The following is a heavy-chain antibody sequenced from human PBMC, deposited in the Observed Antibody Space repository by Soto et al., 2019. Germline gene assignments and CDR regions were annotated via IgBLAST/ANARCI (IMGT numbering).Heavy chain of an antibody. V-gene: IGHV3-7*01. D-gene: IGHD2-15*01. Sequence: GSSRRLSCKASVFAFMTYLMSWFFQAPGKGLEWVANIKLGGSDKNHVDSVKGRFTISRENANTLLYLPMKSLRAEDTAVYYWARDPAGYCRPTYCHRALYWGLEALVTVTS. CDR1: VFAFMTYL. CDR2: IKLGGSDK. J-gene: IGHJ4*02. CDR3: ARDPAGYCRPTYCHRALY.